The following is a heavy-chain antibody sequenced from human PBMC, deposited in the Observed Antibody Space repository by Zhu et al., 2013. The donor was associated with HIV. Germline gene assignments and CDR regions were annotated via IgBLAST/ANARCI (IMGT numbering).Heavy chain of an antibody. CDR1: GYSFSGFY. Sequence: HVQLVQSGAEVKKPGASVKVSCKTSGYSFSGFYLHWVRQAPGQGPQWMGWIHPVSGDTQYGHKFQGRVTITADESTSTAYMQLSSLRSEDTAVYYCARDHNSGYYSYFDYWGQGTLVTVSS. CDR3: ARDHNSGYYSYFDY. D-gene: IGHD3-22*01. J-gene: IGHJ4*02. CDR2: IHPVSGDT. V-gene: IGHV1-2*07.